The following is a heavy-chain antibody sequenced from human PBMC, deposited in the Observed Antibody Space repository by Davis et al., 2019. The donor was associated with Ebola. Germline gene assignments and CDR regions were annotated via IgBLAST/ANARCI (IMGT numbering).Heavy chain of an antibody. Sequence: SETLSLTCTVSGGSISSYYWSWIRQPPGKGLEWIGEINHSGSTNYNPSLKSRVTISVDTSKNRFSLKLSSVTAADTAVYYCARGRAFDIWGQGTMVTVSS. CDR3: ARGRAFDI. CDR1: GGSISSYY. V-gene: IGHV4-34*01. J-gene: IGHJ3*02. CDR2: INHSGST.